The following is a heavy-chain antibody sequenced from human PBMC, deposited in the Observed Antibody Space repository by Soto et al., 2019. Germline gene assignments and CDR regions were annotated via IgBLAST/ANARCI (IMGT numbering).Heavy chain of an antibody. CDR3: ARDNGDESDY. Sequence: KLQGRVTMTTDTSTSTAYMELRSLRSDDTAVYYCARDNGDESDYWGQGTLVTVSS. J-gene: IGHJ4*02. V-gene: IGHV1-18*01. D-gene: IGHD2-8*01.